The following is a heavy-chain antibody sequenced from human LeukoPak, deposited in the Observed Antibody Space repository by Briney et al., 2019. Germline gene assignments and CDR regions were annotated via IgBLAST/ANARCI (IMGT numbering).Heavy chain of an antibody. CDR2: IYYSGST. D-gene: IGHD3-3*01. Sequence: SETLSLTCTVSGGSISSHYWSWIRQPPGKGLEWIGYIYYSGSTNYNPSLKGRVTISVDTSKNQFSLKLSSVTAADTAVYYCARASSYDFWSGYYTGLNWFDPWGQGTLVTVSS. V-gene: IGHV4-59*11. CDR1: GGSISSHY. J-gene: IGHJ5*02. CDR3: ARASSYDFWSGYYTGLNWFDP.